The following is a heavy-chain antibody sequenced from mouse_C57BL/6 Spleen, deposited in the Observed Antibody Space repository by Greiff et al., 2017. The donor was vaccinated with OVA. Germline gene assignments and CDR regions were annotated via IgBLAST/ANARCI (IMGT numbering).Heavy chain of an antibody. V-gene: IGHV1-36*01. D-gene: IGHD2-4*01. CDR2: VYPYNGGT. CDR3: ARGGMRDYDEGAFAY. CDR1: GFTFTDYY. J-gene: IGHJ3*01. Sequence: VHVKQSGPVLVKPGPSVKISCKASGFTFTDYYMHWVKQSHGKSLEWIGLVYPYNGGTSYNQKFKGKATLTVDTSSSTAYMELNSLTSEDSAVYYCARGGMRDYDEGAFAYWGQGTLVTVSA.